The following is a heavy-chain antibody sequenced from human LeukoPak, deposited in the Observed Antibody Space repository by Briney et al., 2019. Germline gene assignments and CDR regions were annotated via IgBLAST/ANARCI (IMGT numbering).Heavy chain of an antibody. V-gene: IGHV3-7*01. D-gene: IGHD6-19*01. J-gene: IGHJ4*02. CDR2: IKQDGSQK. CDR3: ARASAVAGTRDY. Sequence: PGGSLRLSCAASGFTFSRHWLSWVRQAPGKGPEWVASIKQDGSQKYYVDSVEGRFTISRENAKNSLHLQMNSLRAEDTAVYYCARASAVAGTRDYWGQGTLVTVSS. CDR1: GFTFSRHW.